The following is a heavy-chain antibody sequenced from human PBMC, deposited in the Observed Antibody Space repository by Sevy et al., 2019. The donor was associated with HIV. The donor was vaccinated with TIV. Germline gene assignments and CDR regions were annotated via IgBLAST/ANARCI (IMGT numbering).Heavy chain of an antibody. D-gene: IGHD1-26*01. CDR2: ISHSSTYI. CDR3: AREFGRGATGGCRYYGMDV. CDR1: GFIFSTYN. J-gene: IGHJ6*02. Sequence: GGSLRLSCAASGFIFSTYNMNWVRQAPGKGLEWVSSISHSSTYIYYTDSLKGRFTVSRDNAKNSLYLQMNSLRAEDTAIYYCAREFGRGATGGCRYYGMDVWGQGTTVTVSS. V-gene: IGHV3-21*01.